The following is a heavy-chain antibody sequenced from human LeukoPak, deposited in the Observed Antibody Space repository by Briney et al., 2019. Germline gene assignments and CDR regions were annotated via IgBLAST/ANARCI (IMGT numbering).Heavy chain of an antibody. D-gene: IGHD1-26*01. Sequence: ASVKVSCKASGGTFSSYAISWVRQAPGQGLEWMGRIIPILGIANYAQKFQGRVTITADKSTSTAYMELSSLRSEDTAVYYCARDREQRSYFDYWGQGTLVTVSS. CDR1: GGTFSSYA. CDR3: ARDREQRSYFDY. V-gene: IGHV1-69*04. J-gene: IGHJ4*02. CDR2: IIPILGIA.